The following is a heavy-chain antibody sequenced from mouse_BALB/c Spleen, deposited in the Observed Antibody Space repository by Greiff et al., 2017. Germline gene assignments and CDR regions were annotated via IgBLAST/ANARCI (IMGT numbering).Heavy chain of an antibody. CDR2: INPYNGDT. CDR3: ARNPRITTATYYAMDY. CDR1: GYSFTGYF. D-gene: IGHD1-2*01. Sequence: VQLQQSGPELVKPGASVKISCEASGYSFTGYFMNWVMQSHGKSLEWIGRINPYNGDTFYNQKFKGKATLTVDKSSSTAHMELRSLASEDSAVYYCARNPRITTATYYAMDYWGQGTSVTVSS. V-gene: IGHV1-20*02. J-gene: IGHJ4*01.